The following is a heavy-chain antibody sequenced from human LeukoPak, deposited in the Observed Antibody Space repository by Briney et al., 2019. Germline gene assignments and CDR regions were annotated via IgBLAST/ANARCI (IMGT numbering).Heavy chain of an antibody. D-gene: IGHD3-10*01. Sequence: QPGGSLRLSCAASGFTFSSYSMYWVRQAPGKGLEWVSYISSASNTIYYADSVKGRFTISRDNAKNSLYLQMNSLRAEDTAMYYCARDGWFGDYNWFDPWGQGTLVTVSS. V-gene: IGHV3-48*01. CDR3: ARDGWFGDYNWFDP. J-gene: IGHJ5*02. CDR1: GFTFSSYS. CDR2: ISSASNTI.